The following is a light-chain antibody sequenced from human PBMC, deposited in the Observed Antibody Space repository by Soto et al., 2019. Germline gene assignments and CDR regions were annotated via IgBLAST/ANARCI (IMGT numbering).Light chain of an antibody. CDR1: SSDVGGYNY. CDR3: SSYTSSSTRV. V-gene: IGLV2-14*01. CDR2: EVS. Sequence: QSALTQPASVSGSPGQSITISCTGTSSDVGGYNYDSWYQQHPGKAPKLMIYEVSNRPSGVSNRFSGSKSGNTASLTISGLQAEDEADYYCSSYTSSSTRVFGGGTKLTFL. J-gene: IGLJ3*02.